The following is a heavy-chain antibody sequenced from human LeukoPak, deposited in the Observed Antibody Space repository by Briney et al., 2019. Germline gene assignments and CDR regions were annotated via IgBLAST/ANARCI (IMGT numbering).Heavy chain of an antibody. D-gene: IGHD1-26*01. J-gene: IGHJ3*02. Sequence: KPSETLSLTCTVSGGSISSSSYYWGWIRQPPGKGLEWIGSIYYSGSTYYNPSLKSRVTISVDTSKNQFSLKLSSVTAADTAVYYCASLCDRGSGIDAFDIWGQGTMVTVSS. CDR2: IYYSGST. CDR1: GGSISSSSYY. V-gene: IGHV4-39*01. CDR3: ASLCDRGSGIDAFDI.